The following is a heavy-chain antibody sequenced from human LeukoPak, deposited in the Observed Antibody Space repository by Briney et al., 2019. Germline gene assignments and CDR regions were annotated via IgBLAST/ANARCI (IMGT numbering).Heavy chain of an antibody. D-gene: IGHD5-18*01. Sequence: GESLKISCKGSGYSFTSYWIGWVRQMPGKGLEWMGIIYPGDSDTRYSPSFQGQVTISADKSISTAYLQWSSLKASDTAMYYCARLVVDTAMVTVWRRPEYYFDYWGQGTLVTVSS. J-gene: IGHJ4*02. V-gene: IGHV5-51*01. CDR3: ARLVVDTAMVTVWRRPEYYFDY. CDR1: GYSFTSYW. CDR2: IYPGDSDT.